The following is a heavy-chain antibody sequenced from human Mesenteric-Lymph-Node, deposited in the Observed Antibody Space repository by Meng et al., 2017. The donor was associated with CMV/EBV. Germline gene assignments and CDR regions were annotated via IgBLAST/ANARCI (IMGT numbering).Heavy chain of an antibody. CDR1: EFTFSNYW. Sequence: GESLKISCAASEFTFSNYWMTWVRQAPGKGLEWVANIKQDGTEKYYVDSVKGRFTISRDNAKKSLYLQMNSLRAEDTAVYFCARENFEYWGQGTLVTVSS. CDR3: ARENFEY. J-gene: IGHJ4*02. V-gene: IGHV3-7*01. CDR2: IKQDGTEK.